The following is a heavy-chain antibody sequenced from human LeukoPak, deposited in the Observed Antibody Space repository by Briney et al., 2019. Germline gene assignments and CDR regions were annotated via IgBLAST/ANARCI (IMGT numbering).Heavy chain of an antibody. V-gene: IGHV1-69*05. D-gene: IGHD2-2*01. CDR1: GGTFTSHT. CDR3: ATDRNLEDCRSSSCYGVWAFNV. J-gene: IGHJ3*01. CDR2: TIPFLGAA. Sequence: SVKVSCKASGGTFTSHTITWVRQASGQGLKWMGGTIPFLGAAHTAQKFQGRVTITTDESTDTAYLELSSLRSEDTAVYYCATDRNLEDCRSSSCYGVWAFNVWGQGTMVTVSS.